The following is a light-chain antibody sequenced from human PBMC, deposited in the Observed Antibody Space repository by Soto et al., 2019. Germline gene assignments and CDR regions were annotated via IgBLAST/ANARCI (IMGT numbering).Light chain of an antibody. CDR1: SSNIGSNY. Sequence: QSVLTQPPSASGTPGQRVTISCSGSSSNIGSNYVYWYQQLPGTAPKLLIYRNNQRPSAVPDRFSGSKSGPSASLAISGVRYEDEADYYCTAWDDTRRGPLFGGGTKLTVL. V-gene: IGLV1-47*01. CDR3: TAWDDTRRGPL. CDR2: RNN. J-gene: IGLJ2*01.